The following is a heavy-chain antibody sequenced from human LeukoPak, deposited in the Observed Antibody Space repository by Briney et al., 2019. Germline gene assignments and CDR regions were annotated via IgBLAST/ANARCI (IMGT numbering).Heavy chain of an antibody. D-gene: IGHD2-15*01. CDR3: AKDRGWVTSATLWTY. CDR2: VSSSGSGT. J-gene: IGHJ4*02. V-gene: IGHV3-23*05. CDR1: GFNFNIYA. Sequence: GGSLRLSCVASGFNFNIYAMNWVRQAPGKGLEWVSAVSSSGSGTYYAESVRGRFTISRDNSKNTVYLQLDSLRDEDTAIYYCAKDRGWVTSATLWTYWGQGTLVTVSS.